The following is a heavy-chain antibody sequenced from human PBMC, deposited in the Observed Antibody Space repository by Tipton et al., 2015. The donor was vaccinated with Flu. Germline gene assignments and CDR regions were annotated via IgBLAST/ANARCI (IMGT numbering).Heavy chain of an antibody. Sequence: RSLRLSCAASGFTFSSYGMHWVRQAPGKGLEWVAVIWYDGSNKYYADSVKGRFTISRDNSKNTLYLQMNSLRAEDTAVYYCAKDVGGYDYYFDYWGQGTLVTVSS. D-gene: IGHD5-12*01. CDR3: AKDVGGYDYYFDY. V-gene: IGHV3-33*06. CDR2: IWYDGSNK. CDR1: GFTFSSYG. J-gene: IGHJ4*02.